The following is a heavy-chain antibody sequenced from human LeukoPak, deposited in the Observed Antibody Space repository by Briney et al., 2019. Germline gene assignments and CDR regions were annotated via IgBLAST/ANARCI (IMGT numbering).Heavy chain of an antibody. J-gene: IGHJ4*02. CDR1: GGSISSGGYS. Sequence: SETLSLTCAVSGGSISSGGYSWSWIRQPPGKGLEWIGYIYHSGDSYYNPSVESRVTLSIDRSKNQFSLKLTSVTAAGTAVYFCARRSYDFLSGYLGFDYWGQGALVTVSS. V-gene: IGHV4-30-2*01. D-gene: IGHD3-3*01. CDR2: IYHSGDS. CDR3: ARRSYDFLSGYLGFDY.